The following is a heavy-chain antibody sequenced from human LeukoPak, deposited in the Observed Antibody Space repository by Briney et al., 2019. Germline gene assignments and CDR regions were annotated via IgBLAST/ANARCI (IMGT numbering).Heavy chain of an antibody. CDR1: GYTFTSYD. CDR3: ARGAPGSYCSGGSCPYFDY. CDR2: VNPNSGHT. V-gene: IGHV1-8*01. D-gene: IGHD2-15*01. J-gene: IGHJ4*02. Sequence: ASVKLSCKASGYTFTSYDVNWVRQATGQGLEWMGWVNPNSGHTGYAQTFQGRVTMTTNTAISTAYMELSSLRSEDTAVYYCARGAPGSYCSGGSCPYFDYWGEGTLVSVSS.